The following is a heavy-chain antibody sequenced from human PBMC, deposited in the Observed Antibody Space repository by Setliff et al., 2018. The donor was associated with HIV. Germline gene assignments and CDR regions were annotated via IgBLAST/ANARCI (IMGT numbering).Heavy chain of an antibody. Sequence: PGGSRRLSCAASGFTFSNYGMNWVRQAPGKGLEWVAFIRFDGYNKYYADSVEGRFTISRDNSKNTLYLQMNSLGADDRAVYYCAKVRLMFLDDAFDIWGQGTMVT. J-gene: IGHJ3*02. V-gene: IGHV3-30*02. CDR2: IRFDGYNK. CDR3: AKVRLMFLDDAFDI. D-gene: IGHD5-12*01. CDR1: GFTFSNYG.